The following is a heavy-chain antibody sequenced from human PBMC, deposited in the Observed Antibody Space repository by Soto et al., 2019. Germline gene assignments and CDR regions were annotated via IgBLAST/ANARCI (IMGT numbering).Heavy chain of an antibody. Sequence: QVQLVQSGAEVKKPGSSVKVSCKASGGTFNIYTIIWVRQAPGQGLEWMGRIIPLLAITNYAQRFQDRVTITADTSTSTADRDLSSLTSEDTAVYYCALGSWSAETFDIWGQGTLVTVSS. J-gene: IGHJ3*02. CDR1: GGTFNIYT. D-gene: IGHD6-13*01. CDR2: IIPLLAIT. CDR3: ALGSWSAETFDI. V-gene: IGHV1-69*02.